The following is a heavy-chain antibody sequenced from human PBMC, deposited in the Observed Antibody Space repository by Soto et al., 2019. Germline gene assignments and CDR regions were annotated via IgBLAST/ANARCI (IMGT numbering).Heavy chain of an antibody. CDR3: ASLFGP. J-gene: IGHJ5*02. CDR1: SGSIISNTNW. CDR2: IYHTGST. V-gene: IGHV4-4*02. D-gene: IGHD3-16*01. Sequence: SETLSLTCTVSSGSIISNTNWWTWVRQPPGKGLEWIGEIYHTGSTNYNPSLKSRVTISVDKPKNQFSLKLTSVTAADTAVYYCASLFGPWGQGTLVTVSS.